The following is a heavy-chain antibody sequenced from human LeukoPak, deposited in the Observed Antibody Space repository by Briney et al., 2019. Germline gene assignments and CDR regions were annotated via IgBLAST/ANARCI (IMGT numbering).Heavy chain of an antibody. J-gene: IGHJ3*02. CDR3: ARAAEQYDSSGDDAFDI. Sequence: SGGGVVQPGRSLRLSCAASGFTFSSYGMHWVRQAPGKGLEWVAVIWYDGSNKYYADSVKGRFTISRDNSKNTLYLQMNSLRAEDTAVYYCARAAEQYDSSGDDAFDIWGQGTMVTVSS. V-gene: IGHV3-33*01. D-gene: IGHD3-22*01. CDR1: GFTFSSYG. CDR2: IWYDGSNK.